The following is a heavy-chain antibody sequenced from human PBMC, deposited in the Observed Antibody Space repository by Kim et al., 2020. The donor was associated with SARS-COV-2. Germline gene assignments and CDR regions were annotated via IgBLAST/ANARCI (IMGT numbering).Heavy chain of an antibody. J-gene: IGHJ6*02. CDR3: ARISSGYLFGMDV. V-gene: IGHV4-38-2*02. D-gene: IGHD3-22*01. CDR1: GYSISSGYY. CDR2: IYHSGST. Sequence: SETLSLTCTVSGYSISSGYYWGWIRQPPGKGLEWIGSIYHSGSTYYNPSLKSRVTISVDTSKNQFSLKLSSVTAADTAVYYCARISSGYLFGMDVWGQGT.